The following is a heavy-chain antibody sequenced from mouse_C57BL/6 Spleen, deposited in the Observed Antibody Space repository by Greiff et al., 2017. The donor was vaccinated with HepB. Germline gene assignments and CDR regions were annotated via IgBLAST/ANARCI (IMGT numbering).Heavy chain of an antibody. Sequence: EVKLVESGGGLVKPGGSLKLSCAASGFTFSDYGMHWVRQAPEKGLEWVAYISSGSSTIYYADTVKGRFTISRDNAKNTLFLQMTSLRSEDTAMYYCATPSGFDYGSSYVRYFDVWGTGTTVTVSS. V-gene: IGHV5-17*01. CDR1: GFTFSDYG. CDR3: ATPSGFDYGSSYVRYFDV. CDR2: ISSGSSTI. D-gene: IGHD1-1*01. J-gene: IGHJ1*03.